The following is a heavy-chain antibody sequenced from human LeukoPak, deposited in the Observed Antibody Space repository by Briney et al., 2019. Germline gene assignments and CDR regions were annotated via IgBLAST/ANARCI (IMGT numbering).Heavy chain of an antibody. Sequence: GGSLRLSCAASGFAFSSYEMNWVRQAPGKGLEWVSYIRSTSNTIYYADSVKGRFTISRDNAKNSLYLPMNSLRAEDTAVYYCARDLMGIAYRGAFYYWGQGTLVTVSS. V-gene: IGHV3-48*03. CDR1: GFAFSSYE. D-gene: IGHD6-13*01. J-gene: IGHJ4*02. CDR3: ARDLMGIAYRGAFYY. CDR2: IRSTSNTI.